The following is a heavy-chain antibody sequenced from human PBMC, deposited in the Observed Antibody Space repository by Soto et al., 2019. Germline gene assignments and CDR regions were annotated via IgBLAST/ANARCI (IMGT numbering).Heavy chain of an antibody. CDR1: GGTFSSYT. J-gene: IGHJ3*02. V-gene: IGHV1-69*08. CDR3: ARETVDTGDAFDI. Sequence: QVQLVQSGAEVKKPGSSVKVSCKASGGTFSSYTISWVRQAHGQGLEWMGRIIPILGIANYAQKFQGRVTITADKSTSTAYMELSSLRSEDTAVYYCARETVDTGDAFDIWGQGTMVTVSS. CDR2: IIPILGIA. D-gene: IGHD5-18*01.